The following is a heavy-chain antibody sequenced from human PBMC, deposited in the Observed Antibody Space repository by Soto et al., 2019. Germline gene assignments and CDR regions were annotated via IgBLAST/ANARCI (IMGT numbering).Heavy chain of an antibody. V-gene: IGHV3-53*01. J-gene: IGHJ6*02. Sequence: EVQLVESGGGLIQPGGSLRLSCAASGFTVRSDYMTWVRRAPGKGLEWVSVIYRDGHIYYPASVKGRFTTSSDNSQSTLYLQINNLRAEDTAVYYCARDSGMIWGNYGMDVWGRGTTVTVSS. CDR2: IYRDGHI. CDR3: ARDSGMIWGNYGMDV. CDR1: GFTVRSDY. D-gene: IGHD3-10*01.